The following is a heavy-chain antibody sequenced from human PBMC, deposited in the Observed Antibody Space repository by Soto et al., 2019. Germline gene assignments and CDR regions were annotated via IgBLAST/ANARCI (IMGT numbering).Heavy chain of an antibody. V-gene: IGHV6-1*01. CDR3: ARDGKYSSSSGAFDI. J-gene: IGHJ3*02. D-gene: IGHD6-6*01. CDR2: TYYRSKWYN. CDR1: GHSLSRNTAP. Sequence: PSQPLSLTCAISGHSLSRNTAPCNWIRQSPSRRLEWLGRTYYRSKWYNDYAVSVKSRITINPDTSKNQFSLQLNSVTPEDTAVYYCARDGKYSSSSGAFDIWGQGTMVTVSS.